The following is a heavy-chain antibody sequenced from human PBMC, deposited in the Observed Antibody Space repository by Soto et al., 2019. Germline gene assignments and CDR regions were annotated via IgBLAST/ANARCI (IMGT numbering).Heavy chain of an antibody. CDR2: IYYSGST. Sequence: TSETLSLTCTVSGGSISSYYWSWIRQPPGKGLEWIGYIYYSGSTNYNPSLKSRVTISVDTSKNQFSLKLSSVTAADTAVYYCAGTSRLLDLPVDYWGQGTLVTVSS. V-gene: IGHV4-59*01. J-gene: IGHJ4*02. CDR3: AGTSRLLDLPVDY. D-gene: IGHD3-22*01. CDR1: GGSISSYY.